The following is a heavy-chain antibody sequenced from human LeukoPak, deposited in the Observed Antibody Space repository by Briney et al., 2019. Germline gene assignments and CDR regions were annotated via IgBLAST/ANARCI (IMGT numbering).Heavy chain of an antibody. CDR2: IYCSGST. D-gene: IGHD5-12*01. CDR1: GGSISSYY. J-gene: IGHJ3*02. V-gene: IGHV4-59*01. CDR3: ARVYSGYGWAIDI. Sequence: SETLSLTCTVSGGSISSYYWNWIRQPSGKGLEWIGYIYCSGSTNYNPSLKSRVTISVDTSKNQFSLKLSSVTAADTAVYYCARVYSGYGWAIDIWGQGTMVTVSS.